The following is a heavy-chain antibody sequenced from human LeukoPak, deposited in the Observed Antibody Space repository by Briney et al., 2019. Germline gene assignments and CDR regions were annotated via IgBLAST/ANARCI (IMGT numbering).Heavy chain of an antibody. D-gene: IGHD3-22*01. Sequence: GGSLRLSCAASGFTFSTYWMHWVRQAPGKGLVWVSRIKSDGSTNYADSVKGRFTISRDNAKSTVSLQMNSLRPEDTGVYYCARAPSEIGGYYPEYFRHWGQGTLVTVSS. V-gene: IGHV3-74*01. CDR2: IKSDGST. J-gene: IGHJ1*01. CDR3: ARAPSEIGGYYPEYFRH. CDR1: GFTFSTYW.